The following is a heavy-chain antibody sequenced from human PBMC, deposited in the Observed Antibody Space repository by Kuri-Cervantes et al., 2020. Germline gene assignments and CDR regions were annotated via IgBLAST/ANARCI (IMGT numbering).Heavy chain of an antibody. CDR2: IGTAGDT. D-gene: IGHD5-24*01. J-gene: IGHJ4*02. CDR3: ARGPLDGYIPY. Sequence: GESLKISCAASGFTFSSYDMHWVRQATGKGLEWVSAIGTAGDTYYPGSVKGRFTISRENAKNSLYLQMNSLRAEDTAVYYCARGPLDGYIPYWGQGTLVTVSS. CDR1: GFTFSSYD. V-gene: IGHV3-13*01.